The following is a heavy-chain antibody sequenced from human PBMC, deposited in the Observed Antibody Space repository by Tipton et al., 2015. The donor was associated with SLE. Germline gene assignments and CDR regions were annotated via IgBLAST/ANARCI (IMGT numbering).Heavy chain of an antibody. J-gene: IGHJ3*02. CDR3: ARDHAAECSGGTCYHLDVFDI. CDR1: GGSIVSYY. CDR2: IYSSGST. Sequence: TLSLTCTVSGGSIVSYYWSWIRQSPGKGREWLGYIYSSGSTNYNPPFRSRLTISVDTSKNQFSLKLTSVTAADTAVYYCARDHAAECSGGTCYHLDVFDIWGRGTKVTVSS. D-gene: IGHD2-15*01. V-gene: IGHV4-59*01.